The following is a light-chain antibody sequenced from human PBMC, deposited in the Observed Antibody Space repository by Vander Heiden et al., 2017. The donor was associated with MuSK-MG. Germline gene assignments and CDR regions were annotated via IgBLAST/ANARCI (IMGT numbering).Light chain of an antibody. CDR3: ASYTRSSTYV. V-gene: IGLV2-14*01. J-gene: IGLJ1*01. CDR1: RSDVGAYTF. Sequence: QSVLTQPASVSGSPGQSITISCAGSRSDVGAYTFVSWYQHHPGKAPKLIIYGVNSRPSGVSDRFSGSKSGNTASLTISGLQHEDEADYFCASYTRSSTYVFGGGTKVNVL. CDR2: GVN.